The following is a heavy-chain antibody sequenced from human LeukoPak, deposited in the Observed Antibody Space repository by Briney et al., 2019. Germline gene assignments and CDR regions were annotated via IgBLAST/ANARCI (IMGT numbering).Heavy chain of an antibody. V-gene: IGHV1-69*05. J-gene: IGHJ4*02. D-gene: IGHD2-2*01. CDR2: IIPIFGTA. Sequence: ASVKVSCKASGGTFSSYAISWVRQAPGQGLEWMGGIIPIFGTANYAQKFQARVTITTDESTSTAYMELSSLRSEDTAVYYCATALLRYCSSTSCYYGGFDYWGQGTLVTVSS. CDR3: ATALLRYCSSTSCYYGGFDY. CDR1: GGTFSSYA.